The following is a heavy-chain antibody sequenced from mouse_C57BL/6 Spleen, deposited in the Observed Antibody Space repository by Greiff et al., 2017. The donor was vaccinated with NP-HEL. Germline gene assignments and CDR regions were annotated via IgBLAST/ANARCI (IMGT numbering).Heavy chain of an antibody. CDR3: TTGGYYGGPPMDY. D-gene: IGHD1-1*01. V-gene: IGHV14-1*01. CDR2: IDPEDGDT. Sequence: VQLQQSGAELVRPGASVKLSCTASGFTFTDYCMHWVKQRPEQGLEWIGRIDPEDGDTEYAPKFQGKATMTADTSSNTAYLQRSSLTSEDTAVYYCTTGGYYGGPPMDYWGQGTSVTVS. J-gene: IGHJ4*01. CDR1: GFTFTDYC.